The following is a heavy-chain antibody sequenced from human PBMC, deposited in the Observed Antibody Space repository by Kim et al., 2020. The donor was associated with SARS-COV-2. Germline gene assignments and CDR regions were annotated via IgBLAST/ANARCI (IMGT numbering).Heavy chain of an antibody. Sequence: YGDSVEGRFTISRDNAKSSLFLQMKRLRGDDTAVYYCARDRAGSGTFFFDYWGQGTLVTV. J-gene: IGHJ4*02. V-gene: IGHV3-48*03. D-gene: IGHD1-7*01. CDR3: ARDRAGSGTFFFDY.